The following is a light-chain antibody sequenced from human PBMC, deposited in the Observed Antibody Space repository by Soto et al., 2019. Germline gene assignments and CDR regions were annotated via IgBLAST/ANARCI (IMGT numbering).Light chain of an antibody. J-gene: IGKJ4*01. V-gene: IGKV3-11*01. CDR3: RQRHSWPPLT. CDR2: DAS. Sequence: EIVLTQSPATLSVSPGERATLSCRASQSVSSDLAWYQQKPGQAPRLVIYDASNSATGIPARFSVSGSATDFTLTISSLEPEDYAGYYCRQRHSWPPLTVGGGTKVEIK. CDR1: QSVSSD.